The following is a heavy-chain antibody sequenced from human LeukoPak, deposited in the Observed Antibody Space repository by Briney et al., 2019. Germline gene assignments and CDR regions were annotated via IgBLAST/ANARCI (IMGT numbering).Heavy chain of an antibody. Sequence: ASEKVSCKASGYSFTNCGIRWVRQAPGQGLEWMGWISGFNGNANFAPKLQDRVTLTTDASTSTAYMELRSLRSDDTAVYYCARDERSAAAGSAYYLDSWGQGTLVTVSS. CDR2: ISGFNGNA. CDR1: GYSFTNCG. CDR3: ARDERSAAAGSAYYLDS. D-gene: IGHD6-13*01. V-gene: IGHV1-18*01. J-gene: IGHJ4*02.